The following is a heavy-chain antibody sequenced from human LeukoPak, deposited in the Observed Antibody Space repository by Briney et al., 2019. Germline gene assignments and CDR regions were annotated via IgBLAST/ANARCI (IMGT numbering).Heavy chain of an antibody. CDR1: GYTFTSYG. CDR3: ARGQGSGGSSDFDY. V-gene: IGHV1-8*02. D-gene: IGHD2-15*01. CDR2: LNPNSGNT. J-gene: IGHJ4*02. Sequence: ASVKVSCKASGYTFTSYGISWVRQAPGQGLEWMGWLNPNSGNTGYAQKFQGRVTMTRNTSISTAYMELSSLRSEDTAVYYCARGQGSGGSSDFDYWGQGTLVTVSS.